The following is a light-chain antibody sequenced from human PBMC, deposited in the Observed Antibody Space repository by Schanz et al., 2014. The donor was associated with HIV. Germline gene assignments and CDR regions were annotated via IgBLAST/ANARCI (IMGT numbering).Light chain of an antibody. J-gene: IGKJ4*01. CDR3: QQGGSWPLT. CDR1: QSVSSS. V-gene: IGKV3-15*01. Sequence: EIVMTQSPATLSVSLGERATLSCRASQSVSSSLAWYQQKPGQAPRLLIYGASIRATDIPARFSGGGSGTEFTLTISSLQSEDFAVYYCQQGGSWPLTFGGGTTVEIK. CDR2: GAS.